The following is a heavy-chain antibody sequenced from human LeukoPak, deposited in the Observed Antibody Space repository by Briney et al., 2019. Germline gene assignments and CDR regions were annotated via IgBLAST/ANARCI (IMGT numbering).Heavy chain of an antibody. CDR3: ARGAEYYAIWRGYAGYSDY. Sequence: SETQSLTCTVSGYSISNGYYWGWIRQPPGKGLEWVGSISHRGSTYYNPSLRSRITISLDRSKQKFSLKLTSVTAADTAVYFCARGAEYYAIWRGYAGYSDYWGQGISVTVSS. V-gene: IGHV4-38-2*02. CDR2: ISHRGST. J-gene: IGHJ4*02. D-gene: IGHD3-3*01. CDR1: GYSISNGYY.